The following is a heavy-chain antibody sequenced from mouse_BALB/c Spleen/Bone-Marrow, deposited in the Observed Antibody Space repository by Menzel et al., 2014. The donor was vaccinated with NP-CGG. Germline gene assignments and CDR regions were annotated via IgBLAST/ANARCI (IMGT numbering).Heavy chain of an antibody. Sequence: DVMLVESGGGRVQPGGSPKLSCAASGFDFSGYWMTWVRQAPGKGLEWIGEINPDSSTINYTPSLKDKFIISRDNAKNALCLQMSKVRSEDTALYYCARPGFYGYQDVWGAGTPVTVSS. D-gene: IGHD1-2*01. J-gene: IGHJ1*01. CDR2: INPDSSTI. CDR3: ARPGFYGYQDV. CDR1: GFDFSGYW. V-gene: IGHV4-1*02.